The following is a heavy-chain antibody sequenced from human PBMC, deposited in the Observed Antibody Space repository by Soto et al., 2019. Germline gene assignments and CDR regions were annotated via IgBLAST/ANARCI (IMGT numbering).Heavy chain of an antibody. CDR3: ARESEDLTSNFDY. CDR2: LSGSGSST. J-gene: IGHJ4*02. CDR1: GFTFSRYA. V-gene: IGHV3-23*01. Sequence: EVQLLESGGGLIQPGGSLRLSCAASGFTFSRYAMSWVRQAPGKVLEWVAALSGSGSSTYYADSVKGRFTISRDNAKNYLYLEMNSLRAEDTSVYYCARESEDLTSNFDYWGQGTLVTVSS.